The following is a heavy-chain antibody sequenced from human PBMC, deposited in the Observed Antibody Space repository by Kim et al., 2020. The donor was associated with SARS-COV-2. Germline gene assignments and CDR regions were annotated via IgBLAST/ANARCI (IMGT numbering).Heavy chain of an antibody. J-gene: IGHJ4*02. Sequence: RSTGSAASVKGRVTISRDKAKNTLYLQMNRLRAEDTAVYYCARGGSGSLDYWGQGTLVTVST. CDR2: RST. D-gene: IGHD3-16*01. CDR3: ARGGSGSLDY. V-gene: IGHV3-74*01.